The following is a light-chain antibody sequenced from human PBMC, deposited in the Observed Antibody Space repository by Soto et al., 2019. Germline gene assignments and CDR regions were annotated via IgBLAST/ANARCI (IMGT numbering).Light chain of an antibody. CDR3: AAWDDRLSGVV. V-gene: IGLV1-44*01. J-gene: IGLJ2*01. CDR1: SSNIGTNT. CDR2: SND. Sequence: QSVLTQPPSASETPGQRVTISCSGSSSNIGTNTVNWYQQVPGTAPRLLIYSNDQRPSGVPDRFSGSKSGTSASLAISALQSEDEADYYCAAWDDRLSGVVFGRGTKLTVL.